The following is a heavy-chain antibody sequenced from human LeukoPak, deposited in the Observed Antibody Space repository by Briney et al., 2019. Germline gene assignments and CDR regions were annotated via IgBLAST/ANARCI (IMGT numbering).Heavy chain of an antibody. J-gene: IGHJ1*01. CDR2: ISYDGSNN. D-gene: IGHD5-18*01. Sequence: QTGGPLRRSSAASGFTINSYDMHRDRQAPGKGLEWVAVISYDGSNNYYADSVKGRFTISRDNSKNTLYLQMYSLRAEDTAVYYCATDRGYSYGPSWPGSLWGQGTLVTVSS. V-gene: IGHV3-30*19. CDR3: ATDRGYSYGPSWPGSL. CDR1: GFTINSYD.